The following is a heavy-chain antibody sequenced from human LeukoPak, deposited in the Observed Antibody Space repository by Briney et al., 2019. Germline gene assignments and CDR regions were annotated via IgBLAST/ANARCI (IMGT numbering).Heavy chain of an antibody. CDR2: IASSTNYI. V-gene: IGHV3-21*01. D-gene: IGHD2-2*01. CDR1: GFPLSGYS. Sequence: GGSQRLSCAASGFPLSGYSMNWVRQAPGKGLEWVSSIASSTNYIYYADSVKGRFTISSDNARNSLYLQMNSLRAEDTAVYYCVREGYCSSSTCRNYFDSWGQNTVVTVSS. J-gene: IGHJ4*02. CDR3: VREGYCSSSTCRNYFDS.